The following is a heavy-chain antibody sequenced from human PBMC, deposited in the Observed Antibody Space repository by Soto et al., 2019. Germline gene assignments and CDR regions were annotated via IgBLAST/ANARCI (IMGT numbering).Heavy chain of an antibody. CDR1: GFTFSSYA. CDR3: ARGDCISTSCYAGPGDFDY. Sequence: QVQLVESGGGVVQPGRSLRLSCAASGFTFSSYAMHWVRQAPGKGLEWVAVISYDGSNKYYADSVKGRFTISRDNSKNXLXXQMNSLRAEDTAVYYCARGDCISTSCYAGPGDFDYWGQGTLVTVSS. V-gene: IGHV3-30-3*01. CDR2: ISYDGSNK. J-gene: IGHJ4*02. D-gene: IGHD2-2*01.